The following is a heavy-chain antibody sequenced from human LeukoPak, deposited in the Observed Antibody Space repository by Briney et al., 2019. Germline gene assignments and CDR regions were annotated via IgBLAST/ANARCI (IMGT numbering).Heavy chain of an antibody. CDR3: AGWREWLASNDAFDI. D-gene: IGHD6-19*01. CDR1: GYTFTGYY. V-gene: IGHV1-2*06. Sequence: ASVKVSCKASGYTFTGYYMHWVRQAPGQGLEWMGRINPNSGGTNYAQKFQGRVTMTRDTSISTAYMELSRLRSDDTAVYYCAGWREWLASNDAFDIWGQGTMVTVSS. J-gene: IGHJ3*02. CDR2: INPNSGGT.